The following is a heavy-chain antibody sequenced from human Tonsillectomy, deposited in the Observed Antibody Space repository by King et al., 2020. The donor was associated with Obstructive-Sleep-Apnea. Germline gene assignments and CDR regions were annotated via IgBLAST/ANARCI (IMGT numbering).Heavy chain of an antibody. CDR1: GFKFDVYA. CDR2: ITWNSGYI. V-gene: IGHV3-9*01. D-gene: IGHD5-24*01. Sequence: VQLVESGGGLVPPGGSLRLSCAASGFKFDVYAMHWVRQPPGKGLEWVSLITWNSGYIDYADSVKGRFTISRDNAKNSLYLQMDSLRPEDTAFYYCAKARASVNYYFDYWGQGALVPVSS. CDR3: AKARASVNYYFDY. J-gene: IGHJ4*02.